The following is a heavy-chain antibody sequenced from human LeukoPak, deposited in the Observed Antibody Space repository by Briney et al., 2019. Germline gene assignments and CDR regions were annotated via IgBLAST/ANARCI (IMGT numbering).Heavy chain of an antibody. CDR3: ARDGVSSSGWSLAGAFDV. J-gene: IGHJ3*01. CDR2: ISSSGSTT. Sequence: GGSLRLSCAASGFTFSSYEMNWVRHPPEKGMEWWSYISSSGSTTFYADSVKGRFTISRDNAKNSLYLQMNSLRAEDTAVYYCARDGVSSSGWSLAGAFDVWGQGTMVTVSS. D-gene: IGHD6-19*01. CDR1: GFTFSSYE. V-gene: IGHV3-48*03.